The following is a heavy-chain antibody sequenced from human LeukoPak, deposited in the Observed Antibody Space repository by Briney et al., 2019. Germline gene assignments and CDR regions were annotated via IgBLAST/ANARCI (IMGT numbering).Heavy chain of an antibody. Sequence: GGSLRLSCAASGFTFSSYAMSWVRQAPGKGLEWVSSISSSSSYIYYADSVKGRFTISRDNAKNSLYLQMNSLRAEDTAVYYCARGYYYDSSGYYLTFDYWGQGTLVTVSS. V-gene: IGHV3-21*01. CDR1: GFTFSSYA. CDR3: ARGYYYDSSGYYLTFDY. D-gene: IGHD3-22*01. J-gene: IGHJ4*02. CDR2: ISSSSSYI.